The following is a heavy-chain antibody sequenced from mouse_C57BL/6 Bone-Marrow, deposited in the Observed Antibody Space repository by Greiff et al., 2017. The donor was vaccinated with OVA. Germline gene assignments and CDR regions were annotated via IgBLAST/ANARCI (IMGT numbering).Heavy chain of an antibody. V-gene: IGHV1-82*01. CDR3: ARMILRSPSWFAY. CDR2: IYPGDGDT. Sequence: VQLQESGPELVKPGASVKISCKASGYAFSSSWMNWVKQRPGKGLEWIGRIYPGDGDTNYNGKFKGKATLTADKSSSTAYMQLSSLTSEDSAVYFCARMILRSPSWFAYWGQGTLVTVSA. D-gene: IGHD1-1*01. J-gene: IGHJ3*01. CDR1: GYAFSSSW.